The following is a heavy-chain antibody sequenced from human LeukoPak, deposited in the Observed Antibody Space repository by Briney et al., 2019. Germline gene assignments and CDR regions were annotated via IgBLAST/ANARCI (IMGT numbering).Heavy chain of an antibody. J-gene: IGHJ6*02. CDR2: ISSSSSTI. CDR3: ARVLVVPAATPNYYYYYGMDV. D-gene: IGHD2-2*02. V-gene: IGHV3-48*01. CDR1: GFTFSAYG. Sequence: GGSLRLSCAASGFTFSAYGIHWVRQAPGKGLEWVSYISSSSSTIYYADSVKGRFTISRDNAKNSLYLQMNSLRAEDTAVYYCARVLVVPAATPNYYYYYGMDVWGQGTTVTVSS.